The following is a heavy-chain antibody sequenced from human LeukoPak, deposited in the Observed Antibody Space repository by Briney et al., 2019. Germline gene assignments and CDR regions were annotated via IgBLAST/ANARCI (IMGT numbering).Heavy chain of an antibody. Sequence: PSETLSLTCTVSGGSISSYYWSWIRQPPGKGLEWIGYIYYSGSTNYNPSLKSRVTISVDTSKNQFSLKLSSVTAADTAVYYCARVGSYKYYYDNSGYYSLNDWGQGTLVTVSS. CDR3: ARVGSYKYYYDNSGYYSLND. J-gene: IGHJ4*02. CDR1: GGSISSYY. V-gene: IGHV4-59*01. CDR2: IYYSGST. D-gene: IGHD3-22*01.